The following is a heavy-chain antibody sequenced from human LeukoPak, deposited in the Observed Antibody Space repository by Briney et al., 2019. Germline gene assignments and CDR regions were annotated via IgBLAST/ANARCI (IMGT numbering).Heavy chain of an antibody. CDR3: ARSDTPYSSVRQH. D-gene: IGHD6-19*01. CDR2: INPNSGGT. V-gene: IGHV1-2*02. CDR1: GYTFTGYY. J-gene: IGHJ1*01. Sequence: ASVKVSCKASGYTFTGYYMHWVRQAPGQGLEWMGWINPNSGGTNYAQKFQGRVTMTRDTSTSTVYMELSSLRSEDTAVYYCARSDTPYSSVRQHWGQGTLVTVSS.